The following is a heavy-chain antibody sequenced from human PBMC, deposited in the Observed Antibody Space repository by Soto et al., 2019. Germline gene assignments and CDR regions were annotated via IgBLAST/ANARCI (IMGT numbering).Heavy chain of an antibody. D-gene: IGHD6-13*01. V-gene: IGHV3-15*07. CDR1: GFTFSNAW. J-gene: IGHJ6*02. CDR3: TTGGIAAAWYGMDV. CDR2: IKSKTDGGTT. Sequence: GGSLRLSCAASGFTFSNAWMNWVRQAPGKGLKWVGRIKSKTDGGTTDYAAPVKGRFTISRDDSKNTLYLQMNSLKTEDTAVYYCTTGGIAAAWYGMDVWGQGTTVTVSS.